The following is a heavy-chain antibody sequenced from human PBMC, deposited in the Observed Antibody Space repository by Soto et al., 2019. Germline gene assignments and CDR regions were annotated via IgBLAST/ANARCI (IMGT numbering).Heavy chain of an antibody. CDR2: IYSDGST. Sequence: GGSLRLSCAASGFTVSSNCMSWFRQAQGKGKEGVSVIYSDGSTYYADFVEGRFTISRDNSENTLYFQMNSLRAEDTAVYYCARGRPGYGDYDYWGQGTLVTVSS. V-gene: IGHV3-66*01. J-gene: IGHJ4*02. CDR1: GFTVSSNC. CDR3: ARGRPGYGDYDY. D-gene: IGHD4-17*01.